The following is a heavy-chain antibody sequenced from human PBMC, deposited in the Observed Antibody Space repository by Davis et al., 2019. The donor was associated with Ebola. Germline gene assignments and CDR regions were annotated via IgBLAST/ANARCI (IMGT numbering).Heavy chain of an antibody. CDR2: INPNSGGT. Sequence: ASVTVPCKASGYTFTGYYMHWVRQAPGQGLEWMGWINPNSGGTNYAQKFQGRVTMTRDTSISTAYMELSRLRSDDTAVYYCAREGPPGGGDYVYGMDVWGQGTTVTVSS. CDR1: GYTFTGYY. D-gene: IGHD4-17*01. V-gene: IGHV1-2*02. J-gene: IGHJ6*02. CDR3: AREGPPGGGDYVYGMDV.